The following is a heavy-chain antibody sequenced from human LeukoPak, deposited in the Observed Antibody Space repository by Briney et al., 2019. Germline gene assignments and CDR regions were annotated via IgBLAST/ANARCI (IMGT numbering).Heavy chain of an antibody. J-gene: IGHJ5*02. CDR3: ARGSGWNSFDP. D-gene: IGHD6-19*01. CDR1: GGSINSDLYY. Sequence: PSQTLSLTCTISGGSINSDLYYWAWIRQPAGKRLAWIGRIYTNGWTDYNPSLKSRVTISVDTSKNQFSLKLSFVTAADTAFYYCARGSGWNSFDPWGQGTLVTVSS. CDR2: IYTNGWT. V-gene: IGHV4-61*02.